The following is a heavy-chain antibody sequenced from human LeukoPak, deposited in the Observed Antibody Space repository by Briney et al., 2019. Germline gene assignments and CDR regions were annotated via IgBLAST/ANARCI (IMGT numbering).Heavy chain of an antibody. V-gene: IGHV1-18*01. CDR2: ISAYNGNT. Sequence: ASVKVSCKASGYTFTSYGISWVRQAPGQGLEWMGWISAYNGNTNYAQKLQGRVTMTTDTSTSTAYMELRSLRSDDTAVYYCARDRLIVVVPAAIVGYYFDYWGQGTLVTVSS. CDR1: GYTFTSYG. D-gene: IGHD2-2*01. J-gene: IGHJ4*02. CDR3: ARDRLIVVVPAAIVGYYFDY.